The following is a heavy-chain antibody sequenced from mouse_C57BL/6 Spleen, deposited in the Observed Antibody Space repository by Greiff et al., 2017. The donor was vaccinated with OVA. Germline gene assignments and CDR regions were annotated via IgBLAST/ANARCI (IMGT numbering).Heavy chain of an antibody. D-gene: IGHD2-4*01. Sequence: EVKLMESGGGLVKPGGSLKLSCAASGFTFSDYGMHRVRQAPEKGLEWVAYISSGSSTIYYADTVKGRFTISRDNAKNTLFLQMTSLRSEDTAMYYCARDDYDFAMDYWGQGTSVTVSS. J-gene: IGHJ4*01. CDR1: GFTFSDYG. CDR3: ARDDYDFAMDY. CDR2: ISSGSSTI. V-gene: IGHV5-17*01.